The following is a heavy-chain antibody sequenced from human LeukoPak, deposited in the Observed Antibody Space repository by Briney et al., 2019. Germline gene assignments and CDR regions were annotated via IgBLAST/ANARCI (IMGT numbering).Heavy chain of an antibody. CDR3: ARTTPVPVAIRGNYFYYGVDV. CDR1: EFTVSSNY. Sequence: PGGSLRLSCAASEFTVSSNYMSWVRQAPGKGLEWVSVIYSGGSTYYADSVKGRFSISRDNAKNSLYLQMNSLRDEDTAVYYCARTTPVPVAIRGNYFYYGVDVWGQGTTVTVSS. V-gene: IGHV3-53*01. D-gene: IGHD2-2*02. CDR2: IYSGGST. J-gene: IGHJ6*02.